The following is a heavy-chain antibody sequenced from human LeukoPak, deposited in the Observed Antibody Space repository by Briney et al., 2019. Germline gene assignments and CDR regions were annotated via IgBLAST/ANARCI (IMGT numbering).Heavy chain of an antibody. Sequence: SETLSLTCAVYGGSFSGYYWSWIRQPPGKGLEWIGEINHSGSTNYNPSLKSRVTISVDTSKNQFPLKLSSVTAADTAVYYCARDPLIAVAGTMNYYGMDVWGKGTTVTVSS. D-gene: IGHD6-19*01. V-gene: IGHV4-34*01. CDR3: ARDPLIAVAGTMNYYGMDV. CDR1: GGSFSGYY. CDR2: INHSGST. J-gene: IGHJ6*04.